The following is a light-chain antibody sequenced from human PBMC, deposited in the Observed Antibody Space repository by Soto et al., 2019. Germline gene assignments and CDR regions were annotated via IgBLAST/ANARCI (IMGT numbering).Light chain of an antibody. CDR2: GAS. V-gene: IGKV1-5*01. J-gene: IGKJ5*01. Sequence: DIQMTQSPSTLSATAGDRVTITCRASQSISSWLAWYQHKPGKAPKLLIYGASTRATGVPARFSGWGSGTEFTLTISSLKSEDFAVYYCQQYHNWPPITFGQGTRLEIK. CDR1: QSISSW. CDR3: QQYHNWPPIT.